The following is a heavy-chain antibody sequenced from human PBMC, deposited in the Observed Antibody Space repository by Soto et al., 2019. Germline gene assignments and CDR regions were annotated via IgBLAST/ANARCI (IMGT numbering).Heavy chain of an antibody. J-gene: IGHJ4*02. CDR2: LNWNDKTR. CDR1: GFSFDDFA. Sequence: VQLAESGGGLVEPGRSLMLSCVASGFSFDDFAMHWVRQAPGKGLELVSGLNWNDKTRGYADPVRGRFIVSRDNAKNSLYLQMNSLRVEDTAIYYCARDLSGWSPGEVPFPLDFWGQGTLVTVSS. D-gene: IGHD3-10*01. CDR3: ARDLSGWSPGEVPFPLDF. V-gene: IGHV3-9*01.